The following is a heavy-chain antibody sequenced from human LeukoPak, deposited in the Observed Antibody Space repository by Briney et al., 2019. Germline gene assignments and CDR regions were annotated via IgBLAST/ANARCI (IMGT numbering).Heavy chain of an antibody. CDR1: GFSLSTSGVG. J-gene: IGHJ5*02. V-gene: IGHV2-70*11. D-gene: IGHD3-3*01. CDR2: IDWDDHK. Sequence: SGPTLVNPTQTLALTCTFSGFSLSTSGVGVGWIRQPPGKALEWLARIDWDDHKYYSASLKTRLTISKDTSINQVVLTMTNMDPVDTATYYCARIGGQWFDPWGQGTLVTVSS. CDR3: ARIGGQWFDP.